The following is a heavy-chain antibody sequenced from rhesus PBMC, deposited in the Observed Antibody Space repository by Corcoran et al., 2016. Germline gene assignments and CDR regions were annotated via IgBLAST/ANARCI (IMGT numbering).Heavy chain of an antibody. CDR2: IYGSSTNT. Sequence: QVQLQESGPGVVKPSETLSLTCAVSVGSISDSYRWSWIRQPPGKGLEWIGYIYGSSTNTNYNPSLKSRVTISKDTSKNQFALKLSSVTAADTAVYYCARGIAAGDAFDFWGQGLRVTVSS. CDR3: ARGIAAGDAFDF. J-gene: IGHJ3*01. CDR1: VGSISDSYR. D-gene: IGHD6-13*01. V-gene: IGHV4S10*01.